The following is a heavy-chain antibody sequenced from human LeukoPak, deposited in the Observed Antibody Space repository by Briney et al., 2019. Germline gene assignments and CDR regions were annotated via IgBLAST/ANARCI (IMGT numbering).Heavy chain of an antibody. D-gene: IGHD1-26*01. J-gene: IGHJ4*02. CDR1: GYTFTAYY. CDR2: INPNSGDT. Sequence: ASVKVSSKASGYTFTAYYIHWVRRAPGQGLEWMGRINPNSGDTDYAQEFQGRVTMTRDTSITTAQMELTRLRSDDTAVYYCARDLASTPYWELDYWGQGTLLTVSS. CDR3: ARDLASTPYWELDY. V-gene: IGHV1-2*06.